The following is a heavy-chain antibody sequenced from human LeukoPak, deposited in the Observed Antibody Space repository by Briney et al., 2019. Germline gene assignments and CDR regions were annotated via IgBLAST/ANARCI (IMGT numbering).Heavy chain of an antibody. V-gene: IGHV3-7*01. CDR2: IKQDGSEK. CDR3: ARDRSSSWFCDY. CDR1: GFSFSNYW. Sequence: GGSLRLSCAASGFSFSNYWMGWVRQAPGKGLEWVANIKQDGSEKRYVDPVKGRFTISRDNAKSSLYLQMNSLRAEDTAVYYCARDRSSSWFCDYWGQGTLVTVSS. J-gene: IGHJ4*02. D-gene: IGHD6-13*01.